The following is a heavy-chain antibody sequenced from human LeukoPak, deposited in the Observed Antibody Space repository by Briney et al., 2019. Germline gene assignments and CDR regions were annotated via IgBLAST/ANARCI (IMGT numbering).Heavy chain of an antibody. CDR1: GFTFSSYS. D-gene: IGHD2-2*01. CDR3: ARGQGAVCQNWLDL. J-gene: IGHJ5*02. V-gene: IGHV3-21*01. Sequence: PGGSLRLSCAASGFTFSSYSINWVRQAPGKGLEWVSAISSSSTSIHYADSVKGRFTISRDNAKNSLYLQMNSLRAEDTAVYYCARGQGAVCQNWLDLGGQGNVVIVSS. CDR2: ISSSSTSI.